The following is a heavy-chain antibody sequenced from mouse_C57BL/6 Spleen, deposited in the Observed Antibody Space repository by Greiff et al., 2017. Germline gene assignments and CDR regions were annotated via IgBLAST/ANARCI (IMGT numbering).Heavy chain of an antibody. CDR1: GYSITSGYY. Sequence: VQLKESGPGLVKPSQSLSLTCSVTGYSITSGYYWNWIRQFPGNKLECMGYISYDGSNNYNPSLQNRISITRDTSKYQFFLKLNSVTTGDTATYYCARVGSGSFDYWGQGTTLTVSS. D-gene: IGHD3-2*02. CDR3: ARVGSGSFDY. J-gene: IGHJ2*01. V-gene: IGHV3-6*01. CDR2: ISYDGSN.